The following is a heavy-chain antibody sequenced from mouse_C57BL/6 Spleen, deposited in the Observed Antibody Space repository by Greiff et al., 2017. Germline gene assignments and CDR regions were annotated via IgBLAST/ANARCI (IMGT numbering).Heavy chain of an antibody. D-gene: IGHD2-10*01. Sequence: VKLMESGAELVKPGASVKLSCKASGYTFTEYTIHWVKQRSGQGLAWIGWFYPGSGSIKYNEKFKDKATLTADKSSSTVYMELSRLTSEDSAVYFCARHGAYFYAMDYWGQGTSVTVSS. CDR2: FYPGSGSI. CDR1: GYTFTEYT. J-gene: IGHJ4*01. V-gene: IGHV1-62-2*01. CDR3: ARHGAYFYAMDY.